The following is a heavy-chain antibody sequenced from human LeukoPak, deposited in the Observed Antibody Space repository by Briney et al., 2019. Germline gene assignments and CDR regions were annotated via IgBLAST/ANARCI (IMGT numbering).Heavy chain of an antibody. CDR1: GFTFSSYA. D-gene: IGHD2-15*01. V-gene: IGHV3-23*01. J-gene: IGHJ4*02. CDR3: AKEREAYCSGGSCYGSDKLFPADY. Sequence: GGSLRLSCAASGFTFSSYAMTWVRQAPGKGLEWVSSISDTGGSTFYADSVKGRFTISRDNSKNTLYLQMNSLRAEDTAIYYCAKEREAYCSGGSCYGSDKLFPADYWGQGSLVTVSS. CDR2: ISDTGGST.